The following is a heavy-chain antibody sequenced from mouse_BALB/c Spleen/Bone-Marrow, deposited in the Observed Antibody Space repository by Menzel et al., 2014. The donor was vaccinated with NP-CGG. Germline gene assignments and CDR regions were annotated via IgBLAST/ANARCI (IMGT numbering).Heavy chain of an antibody. CDR1: GYSFTTYW. CDR2: IHPSDSET. CDR3: AREKVYYGISGFAY. Sequence: QVQLQQSGTEVVRPGASVKLSCKASGYSFTTYWMNWVKQRPGQGLEWIGMIHPSDSETRLNQKFKDKATLTVDKSSSASYMKHNNRTSEDPAVDYCAREKVYYGISGFAYGGQGTLVTVSA. D-gene: IGHD2-1*01. J-gene: IGHJ3*01. V-gene: IGHV1S82*01.